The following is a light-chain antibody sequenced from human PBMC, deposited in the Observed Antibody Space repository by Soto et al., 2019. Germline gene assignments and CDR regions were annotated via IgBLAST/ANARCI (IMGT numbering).Light chain of an antibody. Sequence: DIQITQSPSSLSASVGDRATITCRAGQYIGRYLNWYQQKPGKAPKLLIYAASSLHSGVPSRFSGSGSGTDFTLTISSLQPEDFATYSCQQTYRTPLTFGGGTKVDIK. CDR1: QYIGRY. CDR3: QQTYRTPLT. J-gene: IGKJ4*01. CDR2: AAS. V-gene: IGKV1-39*01.